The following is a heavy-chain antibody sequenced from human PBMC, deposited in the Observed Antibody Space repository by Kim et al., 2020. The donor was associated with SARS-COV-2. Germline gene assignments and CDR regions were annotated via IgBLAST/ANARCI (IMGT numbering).Heavy chain of an antibody. D-gene: IGHD3-10*01. CDR2: INHSGST. CDR3: ARTLYSYDYYYYGMDV. CDR1: GGSFSGYY. Sequence: SETLSLTCAVYGGSFSGYYWSWIRQPPGKGLEWIGEINHSGSTNYNPSLKSRVTISVDTSKNQFSLKLSSVTAADTAVYYCARTLYSYDYYYYGMDVWGQGTTVTVSS. V-gene: IGHV4-34*01. J-gene: IGHJ6*02.